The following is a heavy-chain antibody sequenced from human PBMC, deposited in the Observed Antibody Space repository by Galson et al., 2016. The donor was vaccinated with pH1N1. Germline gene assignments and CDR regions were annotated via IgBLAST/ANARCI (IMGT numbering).Heavy chain of an antibody. J-gene: IGHJ5*02. D-gene: IGHD3-16*01. CDR1: GGTFRSYA. CDR3: ARAEGEWIALPWVS. CDR2: IIHVFGTT. Sequence: SVKVSCKASGGTFRSYAISWVRQAPGQGLEWVGGIIHVFGTTNYAQKLQGRVTLTTDESTSTAFMELKSLRSDDTALYFCARAEGEWIALPWVSWGQGTLVIVSS. V-gene: IGHV1-69*05.